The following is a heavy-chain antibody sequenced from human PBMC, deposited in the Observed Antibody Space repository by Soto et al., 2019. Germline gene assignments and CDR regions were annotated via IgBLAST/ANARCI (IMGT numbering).Heavy chain of an antibody. D-gene: IGHD3-9*01. CDR3: AKDLYEDFDWLFAY. CDR1: GFTFDDYA. V-gene: IGHV3-9*01. CDR2: ISWNSGSI. Sequence: GGSLRLSCAASGFTFDDYAMHWVRQAPGKGLEWVSGISWNSGSIGYADSVKGRFTISRDNAKNSLYLQMNSLRAEDTALYYCAKDLYEDFDWLFAYWGQGTLVTVSS. J-gene: IGHJ4*02.